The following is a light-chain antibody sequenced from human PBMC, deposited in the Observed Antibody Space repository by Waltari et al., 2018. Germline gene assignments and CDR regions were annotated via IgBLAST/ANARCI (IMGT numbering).Light chain of an antibody. CDR3: NSRDTSVKHVL. CDR2: GKN. J-gene: IGLJ2*01. V-gene: IGLV3-19*01. Sequence: SSELTQDPVVSVALGQTVTITCKGRSLAPFTSTWYQQMTGPAPVLGFYGKNSRPSGIPDRFSGSNSGNSASLTITGTQAEDEAAYYCNSRDTSVKHVLFGGGTKLTFL. CDR1: SLAPFT.